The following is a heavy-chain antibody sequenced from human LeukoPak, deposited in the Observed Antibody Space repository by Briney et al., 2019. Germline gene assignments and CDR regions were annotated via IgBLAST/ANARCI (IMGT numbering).Heavy chain of an antibody. CDR3: ASFPGGAYGGYVPNAPVDY. V-gene: IGHV3-21*01. Sequence: GVSLRLSCAASGFTFSSYSMNWVRQAPGKGLEGVSSISSSRSYIYYADSVKGRFTRSRDNAKHSLYLQMHSLRAEDTDVYYCASFPGGAYGGYVPNAPVDYWGQGTLVSVSS. J-gene: IGHJ4*02. D-gene: IGHD5-12*01. CDR1: GFTFSSYS. CDR2: ISSSRSYI.